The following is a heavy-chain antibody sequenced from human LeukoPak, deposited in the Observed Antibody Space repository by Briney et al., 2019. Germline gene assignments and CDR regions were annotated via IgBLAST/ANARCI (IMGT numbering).Heavy chain of an antibody. CDR3: ARDLATMTGPAVDI. Sequence: ASVKVSCKASGCTFTSYGISWVRQAPGQGLEWMGWISAYNGNTNYAQKLQGRVTMTTDTSTSTAYMELRSLRSDDTAVYYCARDLATMTGPAVDIWGQGTMVTVSS. V-gene: IGHV1-18*01. D-gene: IGHD3-22*01. CDR1: GCTFTSYG. CDR2: ISAYNGNT. J-gene: IGHJ3*02.